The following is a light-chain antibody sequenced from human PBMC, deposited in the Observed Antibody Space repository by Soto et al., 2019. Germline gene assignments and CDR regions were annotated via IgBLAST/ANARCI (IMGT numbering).Light chain of an antibody. V-gene: IGLV2-8*01. J-gene: IGLJ1*01. CDR1: SSDIGVYNY. CDR2: EGH. Sequence: QSVLTQPPSASGSPGQSVTISCTGTSSDIGVYNYVSWYQQHPGKAPKVMISEGHRRPSGVPDRFSGSTSVNSASLTISGLQADDEADYYCCLYIGATTYVFGTGTKLTVL. CDR3: CLYIGATTYV.